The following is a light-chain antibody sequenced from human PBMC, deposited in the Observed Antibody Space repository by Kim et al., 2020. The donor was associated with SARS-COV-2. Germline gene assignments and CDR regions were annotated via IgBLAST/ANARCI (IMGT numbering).Light chain of an antibody. V-gene: IGLV3-1*01. CDR2: QDS. CDR1: KLGDKY. J-gene: IGLJ3*02. Sequence: SYELTQPPSVSVSPGQTASITCSGDKLGDKYACWYQQKPSQSPVLVIYQDSKRPSGIPERFSGSISGNTATLTISGTQAMDEADYYCQAWDSSTAVFGGGTQLTVL. CDR3: QAWDSSTAV.